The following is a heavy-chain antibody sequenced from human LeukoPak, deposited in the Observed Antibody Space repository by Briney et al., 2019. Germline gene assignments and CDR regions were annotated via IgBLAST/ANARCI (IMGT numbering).Heavy chain of an antibody. CDR1: GYTFTSYD. CDR2: MNANSGNT. Sequence: ASVKVSCKASGYTFTSYDINWVRQATGQGLEWMGWMNANSGNTGYAQKFQGRITMTRNTSITTAYMELSSLISEDTAVYYCARGGGSSFPGDHWGQGTLVTVSS. D-gene: IGHD6-13*01. J-gene: IGHJ4*02. V-gene: IGHV1-8*01. CDR3: ARGGGSSFPGDH.